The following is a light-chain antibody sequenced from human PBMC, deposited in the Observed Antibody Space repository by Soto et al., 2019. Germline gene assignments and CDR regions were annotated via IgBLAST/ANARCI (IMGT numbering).Light chain of an antibody. V-gene: IGKV1D-12*01. J-gene: IGKJ4*01. CDR1: QAITSW. CDR2: AAS. Sequence: DIQMTQSPSSVSASVGDRVTIACRASQAITSWLAWYQQNPGKAPKLLIYAASSLQSGVPSRLSGSGSGTDFTHTSSSLQPEAFASYYCQKGDSFPLTFRGGTKLEIK. CDR3: QKGDSFPLT.